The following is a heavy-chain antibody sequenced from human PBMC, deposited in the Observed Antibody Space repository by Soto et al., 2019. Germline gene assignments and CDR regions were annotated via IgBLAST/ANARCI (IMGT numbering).Heavy chain of an antibody. D-gene: IGHD3-22*01. Sequence: GGTLRLSCAASGFTFSGSAMHWVRQASGKGLEWVGRIRSKANSYATAYAASVKGRFTISRDDSKNTAYLQMNSLKTEDTAVYYCTRQMSDYYDSSGYYYGWYFDLWGRGTLVTVSS. CDR1: GFTFSGSA. V-gene: IGHV3-73*01. CDR3: TRQMSDYYDSSGYYYGWYFDL. J-gene: IGHJ2*01. CDR2: IRSKANSYAT.